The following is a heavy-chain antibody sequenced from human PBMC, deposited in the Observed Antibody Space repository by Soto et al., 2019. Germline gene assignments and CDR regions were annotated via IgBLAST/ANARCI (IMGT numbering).Heavy chain of an antibody. V-gene: IGHV1-2*04. CDR1: GYTFTGYF. D-gene: IGHD3-22*01. Sequence: QVQLVQSGAEVKKPGTSVKVSCQASGYTFTGYFMHWVRQAPGLGLEWMGWINPKSGGANYAQKFQGWVTMTRDTSISTAYMELNRLRSDDTAVYYCARGNFHYDTTGRAFDVWGLGTMVTVSS. J-gene: IGHJ3*01. CDR3: ARGNFHYDTTGRAFDV. CDR2: INPKSGGA.